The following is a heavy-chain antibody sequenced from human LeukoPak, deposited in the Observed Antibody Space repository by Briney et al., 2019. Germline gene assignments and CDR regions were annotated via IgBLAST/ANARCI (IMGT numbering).Heavy chain of an antibody. D-gene: IGHD3-10*01. J-gene: IGHJ6*02. Sequence: GGSLRLSCAASGFTLSSYWMSWVRQAPGKGPEWVANIKQDGSEKNYVDSVKGRFTISRDNAKNSLYLQMNSLRDEDTAVYYCARVGPLWFGELFTPLPYYYYYGMDVWGQGTTVTVSS. CDR1: GFTLSSYW. V-gene: IGHV3-7*01. CDR2: IKQDGSEK. CDR3: ARVGPLWFGELFTPLPYYYYYGMDV.